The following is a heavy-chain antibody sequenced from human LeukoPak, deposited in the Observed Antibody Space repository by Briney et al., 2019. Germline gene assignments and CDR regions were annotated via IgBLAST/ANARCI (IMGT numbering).Heavy chain of an antibody. J-gene: IGHJ4*02. D-gene: IGHD5-12*01. CDR3: ARDLDSGYDLGGFDY. CDR2: IKQDGSEK. CDR1: GFTFSSYW. Sequence: PGGSLRLSCAASGFTFSSYWMSWVRQAPGKGLEWVANIKQDGSEKYYVDSVKGRFTIPRDNAKNSLYLQMNSLRAEDTAVYYCARDLDSGYDLGGFDYWGQGTLVTVSS. V-gene: IGHV3-7*01.